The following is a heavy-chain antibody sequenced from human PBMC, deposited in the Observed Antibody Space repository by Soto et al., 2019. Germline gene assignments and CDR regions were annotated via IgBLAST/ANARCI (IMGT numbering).Heavy chain of an antibody. Sequence: GESLKISCKGSGYSFTSYWIGWVRQMPGKGLEWMGIIYPGDSDTRYSPSFQGQVTISADKSISTAYLQWSSLKASDTAMYYCARQGCSSTSCYLGGALQTQPFPFDYWGQGTLVTVSS. J-gene: IGHJ4*02. CDR3: ARQGCSSTSCYLGGALQTQPFPFDY. D-gene: IGHD2-2*01. CDR1: GYSFTSYW. V-gene: IGHV5-51*01. CDR2: IYPGDSDT.